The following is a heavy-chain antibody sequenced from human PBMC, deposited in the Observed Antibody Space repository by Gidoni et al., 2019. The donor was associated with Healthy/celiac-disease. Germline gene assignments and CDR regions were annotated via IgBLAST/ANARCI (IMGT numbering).Heavy chain of an antibody. D-gene: IGHD4-17*01. CDR1: GFTVSSNY. CDR3: ARYGDYVRDAFDI. CDR2: IYSGGST. J-gene: IGHJ3*02. Sequence: EVQLVETGGGLIQPGGSLRLSCAASGFTVSSNYMSWVRQAPGKGLEWVSVIYSGGSTYYADSVKGRFTISRDNSKNTLYLQMNSLRAEDTAVYYCARYGDYVRDAFDIWGQGTMVTVSS. V-gene: IGHV3-53*02.